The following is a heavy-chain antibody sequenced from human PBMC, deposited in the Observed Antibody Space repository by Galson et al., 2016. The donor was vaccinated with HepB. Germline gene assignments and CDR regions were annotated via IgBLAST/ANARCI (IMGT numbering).Heavy chain of an antibody. CDR1: AGSIRGYF. J-gene: IGHJ4*02. Sequence: ETLSLTCTVSAGSIRGYFWSWIRQPPGRGLEWIAYIASSGEINYNPSLKSRVTMSLDTSKNQFSLRLSSVTAADTAVYYCARFLGSGGRYFDFWGQGTLVTVSS. CDR2: IASSGEI. CDR3: ARFLGSGGRYFDF. V-gene: IGHV4-59*01. D-gene: IGHD3-10*01.